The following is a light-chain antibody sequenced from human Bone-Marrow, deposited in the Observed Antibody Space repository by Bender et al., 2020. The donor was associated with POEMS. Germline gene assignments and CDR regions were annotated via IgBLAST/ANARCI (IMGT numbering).Light chain of an antibody. V-gene: IGLV2-23*02. CDR3: CSYAGVFTHVL. CDR2: EVN. J-gene: IGLJ2*01. CDR1: SSDVGSYNL. Sequence: QSVLTQPPSASGSPGQSITISCTGTSSDVGSYNLVSWYQQHPGKAPKVIISEVNMRPSGVSSRFSGSKSGNTASLTISGLQAEDEADYFCCSYAGVFTHVLFGGGTKLTVL.